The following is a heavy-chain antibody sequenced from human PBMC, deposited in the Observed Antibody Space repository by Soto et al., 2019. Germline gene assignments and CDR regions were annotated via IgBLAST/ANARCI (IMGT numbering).Heavy chain of an antibody. D-gene: IGHD1-1*01. Sequence: SETLSLTCSVSGVAISTVGHYWTWIRQPPWKGLEWIGSIYHTGSTYYSKSLRSRLTMSVDTSKSQFSLRLSSVTAADTAVYYCARATGTLRSRNCDYWGQGSLVTVSS. V-gene: IGHV4-31*03. CDR2: IYHTGST. J-gene: IGHJ4*02. CDR1: GVAISTVGHY. CDR3: ARATGTLRSRNCDY.